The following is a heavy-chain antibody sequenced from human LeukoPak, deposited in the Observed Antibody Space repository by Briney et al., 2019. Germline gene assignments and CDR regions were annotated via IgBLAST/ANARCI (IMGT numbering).Heavy chain of an antibody. J-gene: IGHJ6*02. V-gene: IGHV4-59*08. CDR3: ARIRDYYYGMDV. CDR2: IYYSGST. CDR1: GGSISSYY. D-gene: IGHD3-10*01. Sequence: SETLSLTCTVSGGSISSYYWSWIRQPPGKGLEWIGYIYYSGSTNYNPSLKSRVTISVDTSKNQFSLKLSSLTAADTAVYYCARIRDYYYGMDVWGQGTTVTVSS.